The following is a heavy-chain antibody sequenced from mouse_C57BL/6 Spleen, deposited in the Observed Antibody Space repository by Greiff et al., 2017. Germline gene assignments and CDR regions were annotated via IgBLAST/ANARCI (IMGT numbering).Heavy chain of an antibody. Sequence: VQLQQSGPELVKPGASVKISCKASGYAFSSSWMNWVKQRPGKGLEWIGRIYPGDGDTNYNGKFKGKATLTADKSSSTAYMQLSSPTSEDSAVYFCARSYYSNPFAYWGQGTLVTVSA. J-gene: IGHJ3*01. CDR3: ARSYYSNPFAY. V-gene: IGHV1-82*01. CDR1: GYAFSSSW. CDR2: IYPGDGDT. D-gene: IGHD2-5*01.